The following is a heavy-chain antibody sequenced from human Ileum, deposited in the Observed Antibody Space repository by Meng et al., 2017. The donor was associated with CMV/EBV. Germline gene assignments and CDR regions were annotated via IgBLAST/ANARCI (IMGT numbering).Heavy chain of an antibody. Sequence: PLKESGPPGGKPNQTLTLTCTFSGFSLTTNGAGVGWLRQPPGKALEWLALIYWDDDKHYSPSLESRLTIIKDTSRNRVIFIMTDMDPIDTATYYCAYRRGGGSGWNWFGPWGQGTLVTVSS. CDR1: GFSLTTNGAG. J-gene: IGHJ5*02. CDR3: AYRRGGGSGWNWFGP. V-gene: IGHV2-5*02. CDR2: IYWDDDK. D-gene: IGHD6-19*01.